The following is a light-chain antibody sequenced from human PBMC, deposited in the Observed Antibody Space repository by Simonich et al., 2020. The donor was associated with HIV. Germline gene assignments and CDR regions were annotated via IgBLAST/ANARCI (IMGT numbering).Light chain of an antibody. Sequence: IQLTQSPSFLSASVGDRVTITCRASENISKWLACYQQKPGKAPNLLLYAASRLESGVPTRFSGSGSGTDYTLTISSLQPEDFATYYCQQYYSTPWTFGQGTKVDI. CDR2: AAS. CDR3: QQYYSTPWT. V-gene: IGKV1-NL1*01. J-gene: IGKJ1*01. CDR1: ENISKW.